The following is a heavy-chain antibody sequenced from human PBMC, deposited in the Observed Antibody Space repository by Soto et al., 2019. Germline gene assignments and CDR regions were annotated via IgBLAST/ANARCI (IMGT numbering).Heavy chain of an antibody. CDR2: IIPIFGTA. D-gene: IGHD6-25*01. Sequence: ASVKVSCKASGGTFSSYAISWVGQAPGQGLEWMVGIIPIFGTANYAQKFQGRVTITADESTSTAYMELSSLRSEDTAVYYCARVVVRSGGHWFDPWGRGTLVTVSS. J-gene: IGHJ5*02. CDR3: ARVVVRSGGHWFDP. V-gene: IGHV1-69*13. CDR1: GGTFSSYA.